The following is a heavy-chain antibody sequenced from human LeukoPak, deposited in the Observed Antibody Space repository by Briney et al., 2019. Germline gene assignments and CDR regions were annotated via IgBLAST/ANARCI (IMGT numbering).Heavy chain of an antibody. CDR2: ISWNSGSI. J-gene: IGHJ6*03. CDR1: GFTFDDYA. V-gene: IGHV3-9*01. CDR3: AKNGDRGAYCTGGTCYPYFYYYMDV. Sequence: GGSLRLSCAASGFTFDDYAMHWVRQAPGKGLEWVSGISWNSGSIGYADSVKGRFTISRDNSKNTLYLQMNSLRAEDTTIYYCAKNGDRGAYCTGGTCYPYFYYYMDVWGKGTTVTI. D-gene: IGHD2-15*01.